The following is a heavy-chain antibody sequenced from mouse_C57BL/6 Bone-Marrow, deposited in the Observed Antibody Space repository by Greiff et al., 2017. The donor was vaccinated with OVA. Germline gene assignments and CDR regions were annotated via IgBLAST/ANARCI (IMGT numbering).Heavy chain of an antibody. Sequence: EVQLVESGGGLVQPKGSLKLSCAASGFTFNTYAMHWVRPAPGKGLEWVARIRSKSSNYATYYADSVKDRFTISRDDSQSMLYLQMNNLKTEDTAMYYCVREDYYYGKDWYFDVWGTGTTVTVSS. CDR2: IRSKSSNYAT. CDR3: VREDYYYGKDWYFDV. V-gene: IGHV10-3*01. D-gene: IGHD1-1*01. J-gene: IGHJ1*03. CDR1: GFTFNTYA.